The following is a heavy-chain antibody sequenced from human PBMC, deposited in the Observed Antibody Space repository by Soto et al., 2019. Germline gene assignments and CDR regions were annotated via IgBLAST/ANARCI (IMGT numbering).Heavy chain of an antibody. J-gene: IGHJ4*02. V-gene: IGHV4-4*02. CDR1: GDSMTSSNW. Sequence: QVQLLESGPGLLKPSGTLSLTCTVSGDSMTSSNWWNWVRQPTGKGLEWIGEAHHSGRTNYNPSLRSRVTISVDKSQNHFSLQLTSVTAADTAVYYCARSEATALDYWGQGTLVTVSS. CDR3: ARSEATALDY. CDR2: AHHSGRT.